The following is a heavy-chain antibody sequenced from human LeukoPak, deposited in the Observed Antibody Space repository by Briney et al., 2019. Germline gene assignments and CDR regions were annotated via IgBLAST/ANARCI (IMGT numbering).Heavy chain of an antibody. J-gene: IGHJ4*02. CDR2: INSKSSTI. V-gene: IGHV3-48*04. CDR3: AREGVGSTYYLDS. Sequence: GGSLRLSCVVSGFTFSTYDFNWVRRAPGKGLEWVSYINSKSSTIYYADSVKGRFTISRDNAKNSLYLQMHSLRVEDTAVYYCAREGVGSTYYLDSWGQGTVVTVSS. D-gene: IGHD1-26*01. CDR1: GFTFSTYD.